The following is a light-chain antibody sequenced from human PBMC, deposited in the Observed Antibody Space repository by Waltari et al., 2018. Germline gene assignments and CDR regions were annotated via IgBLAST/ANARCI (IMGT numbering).Light chain of an antibody. Sequence: DIQMTQSPSTLSASVGDRVTITCRASQSISSWLAWYQQKPGQPPKLLIYKASSLESWVPSRFSGSGFGTEFTLTISSLQPDDFATYYCQQYNSYPSYTFGQGTKLESK. V-gene: IGKV1-5*03. CDR3: QQYNSYPSYT. J-gene: IGKJ2*01. CDR2: KAS. CDR1: QSISSW.